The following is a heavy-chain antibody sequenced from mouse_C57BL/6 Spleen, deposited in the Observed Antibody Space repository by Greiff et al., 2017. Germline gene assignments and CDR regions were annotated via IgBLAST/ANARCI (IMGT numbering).Heavy chain of an antibody. CDR1: GFSLTSYG. J-gene: IGHJ1*03. D-gene: IGHD2-3*01. CDR3: ARSDGRYWYFDV. CDR2: LRSGGST. Sequence: QVQLQQSGPGLVQPSPRLSISCTVSGFSLTSYGVHWVRQSPGKGLEWLGVLRSGGSTDYNAAFISRLSISKDNSESQVFFKMNSLQADDTAIYYCARSDGRYWYFDVWGTGTTVTVSS. V-gene: IGHV2-2*01.